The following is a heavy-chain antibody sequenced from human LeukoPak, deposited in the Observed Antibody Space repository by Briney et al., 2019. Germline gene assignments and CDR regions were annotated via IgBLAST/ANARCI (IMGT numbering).Heavy chain of an antibody. CDR1: GFTFSSYS. CDR2: ISSSSSYI. V-gene: IGHV3-21*01. J-gene: IGHJ4*02. CDR3: ARDHPGYFDY. Sequence: PGGSLRLSCAASGFTFSSYSMNWVRQAPGKGLEWVSSISSSSSYIYYADSVKGRFTISRDNAKNSLHLQMNSLRAEDTAVYYCARDHPGYFDYWGQGTLVTVSS.